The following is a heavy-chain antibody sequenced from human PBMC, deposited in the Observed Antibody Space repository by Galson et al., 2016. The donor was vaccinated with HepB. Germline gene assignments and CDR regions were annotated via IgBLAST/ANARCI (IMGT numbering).Heavy chain of an antibody. D-gene: IGHD3-22*01. Sequence: SLRLSCAASGFSFSDYAIHWVRQAPGKGLEWVAVISYDGSDTYYADSVKGRFTISRDNSKSTLFLQMNGVRAEDTAMYYCARDSGEHHDSTGFYFLDYWGQGTHVIVSS. CDR2: ISYDGSDT. V-gene: IGHV3-30*04. J-gene: IGHJ4*02. CDR3: ARDSGEHHDSTGFYFLDY. CDR1: GFSFSDYA.